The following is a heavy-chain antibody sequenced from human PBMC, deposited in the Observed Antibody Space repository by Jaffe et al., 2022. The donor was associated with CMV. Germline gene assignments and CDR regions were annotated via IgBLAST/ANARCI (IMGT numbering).Heavy chain of an antibody. CDR3: ATFDCTNDVCRVDGTPNMVSLEN. D-gene: IGHD2-8*01. CDR1: GFTFNYYT. V-gene: IGHV3-21*02. CDR2: ITGSGNFK. Sequence: VQLVESGGGLVKPGGSLKLSCAASGFTFNYYTMNWVRLAPGRGLEWVSSITGSGNFKDYADPVKGRFTISRDNAKNSLFLQMNSLRAEDTAVYYCATFDCTNDVCRVDGTPNMVSLENWGQGSLVTVSS. J-gene: IGHJ4*02.